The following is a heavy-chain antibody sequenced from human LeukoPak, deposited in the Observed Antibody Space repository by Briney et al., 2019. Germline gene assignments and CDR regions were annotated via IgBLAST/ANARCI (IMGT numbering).Heavy chain of an antibody. CDR1: GYTFTGHY. J-gene: IGHJ4*02. D-gene: IGHD5-24*01. V-gene: IGHV1-2*02. Sequence: GASVTVSCTASGYTFTGHYMHWVRQAPGQGLEWMGWINPNSGGTNYAQNFQGRVTMTRDTSISTAYMELSRLRSDDTAVYYCARKVENWGQGTLVTVSS. CDR2: INPNSGGT. CDR3: ARKVEN.